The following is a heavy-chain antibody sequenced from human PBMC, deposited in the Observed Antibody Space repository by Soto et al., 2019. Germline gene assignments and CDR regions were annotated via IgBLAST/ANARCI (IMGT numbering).Heavy chain of an antibody. CDR2: IYSGGST. V-gene: IGHV3-66*01. Sequence: VQVVESGGGLVKPGGSLRLSCAASGFTFRDYYMTWIRQAPGKGLEWVSVIYSGGSTYYADSVKGRFTISRDNSKNTLYLQMNSLRAEDTAVYYCARVGGYDSGGEFDYWGQGTLVTVSS. J-gene: IGHJ4*02. D-gene: IGHD5-12*01. CDR3: ARVGGYDSGGEFDY. CDR1: GFTFRDYY.